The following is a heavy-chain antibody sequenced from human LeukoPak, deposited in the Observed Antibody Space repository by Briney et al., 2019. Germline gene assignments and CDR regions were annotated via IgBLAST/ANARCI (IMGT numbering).Heavy chain of an antibody. V-gene: IGHV4-30-4*08. CDR2: IYSTGST. CDR3: ASDNYDYVWGRYRQRNPEYFQH. CDR1: GGSISSGDFY. D-gene: IGHD3-16*02. J-gene: IGHJ1*01. Sequence: PSQTLSLTCTVSGGSISSGDFYWSWSRQPPGEGLQWIGSIYSTGSTNYNPSLKSRVTVSVDTSKNLFSLKRSSVPAEDTAVYYCASDNYDYVWGRYRQRNPEYFQHWGQGTLVTVSS.